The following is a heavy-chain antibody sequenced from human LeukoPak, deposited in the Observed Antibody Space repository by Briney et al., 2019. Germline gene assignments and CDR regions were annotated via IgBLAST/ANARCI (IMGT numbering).Heavy chain of an antibody. V-gene: IGHV3-48*01. CDR2: ITHSSSII. CDR3: ARDYCSTGTCYIKGYFDP. D-gene: IGHD2-15*01. Sequence: GGSLRLSGAASGLSFSETSMNWVRQAPGKGREWLSYITHSSSIISYADSVKGRFTTSRDNAKNSLYLQMDGLRGEDTAVYYCARDYCSTGTCYIKGYFDPWGRGTLVTVLS. J-gene: IGHJ2*01. CDR1: GLSFSETS.